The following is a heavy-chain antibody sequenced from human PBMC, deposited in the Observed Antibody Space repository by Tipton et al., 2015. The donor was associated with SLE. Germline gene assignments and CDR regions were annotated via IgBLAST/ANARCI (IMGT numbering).Heavy chain of an antibody. CDR1: GFTLSTYD. D-gene: IGHD6-13*01. V-gene: IGHV3-13*01. J-gene: IGHJ1*01. CDR3: ARGDSSSLVGYFRH. CDR2: IGIAGDT. Sequence: SLRLSCAASGFTLSTYDMHWVRQGTGKGLEWVSVIGIAGDTYYPDSVKGRFTISRENGKNSLHLQMNRLRAGDTAVYYCARGDSSSLVGYFRHWGQGTLVTVSA.